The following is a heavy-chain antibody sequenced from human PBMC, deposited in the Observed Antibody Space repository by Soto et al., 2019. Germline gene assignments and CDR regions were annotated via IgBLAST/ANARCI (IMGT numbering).Heavy chain of an antibody. CDR3: AKDAGLRFLEWLSAFDY. D-gene: IGHD3-3*01. CDR2: ISYDGSNK. J-gene: IGHJ4*02. Sequence: QVQLVESGGGVVQPGRSLRLSCAASGFTFSSYGMHWVRQAPGKGLEWVAVISYDGSNKYYADSVKGRFTISRDNSKNTLYLQMNSLRAEDTAVYYCAKDAGLRFLEWLSAFDYWGQGTLVTVSS. V-gene: IGHV3-30*18. CDR1: GFTFSSYG.